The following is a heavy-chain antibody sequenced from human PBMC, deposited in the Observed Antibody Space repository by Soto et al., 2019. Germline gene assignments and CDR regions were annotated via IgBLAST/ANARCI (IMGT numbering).Heavy chain of an antibody. J-gene: IGHJ4*02. V-gene: IGHV1-69*13. D-gene: IGHD6-19*01. CDR1: GGTFSSYA. Sequence: GASVKVSCKAAGGTFSSYAISWGRQAPGQGLEWMGGIIPIFGTANYAQKFQGRVTITADESTSTAYMELSSLRSEDTAVYYCALYSSGWYPIPDYWGQGTLVTVSS. CDR3: ALYSSGWYPIPDY. CDR2: IIPIFGTA.